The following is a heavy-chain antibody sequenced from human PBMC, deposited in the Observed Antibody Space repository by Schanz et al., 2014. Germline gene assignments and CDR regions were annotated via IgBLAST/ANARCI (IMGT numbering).Heavy chain of an antibody. CDR3: AKNQYDDVDLSSFYFDF. V-gene: IGHV3-9*01. CDR2: IPWNGAAI. CDR1: GFSFGTYA. J-gene: IGHJ4*02. D-gene: IGHD3-10*02. Sequence: EVQLLESGGGLVQPGGSLRLSCAASGFSFGTYAMHWVRQAPGKGLEWVSNIPWNGAAIGYAGSVKGRFTISRDSSKNTLYLQMNSLRPEDTAIYYCAKNQYDDVDLSSFYFDFWGQGTLVTVSS.